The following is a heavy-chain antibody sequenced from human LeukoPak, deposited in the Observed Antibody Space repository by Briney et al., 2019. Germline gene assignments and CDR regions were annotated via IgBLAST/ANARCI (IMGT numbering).Heavy chain of an antibody. J-gene: IGHJ4*02. V-gene: IGHV1-8*01. CDR3: ARGRRLLWFGELVGY. CDR2: MNPNSGNT. CDR1: GYTFTSYD. Sequence: ASVKVSGKASGYTFTSYDINWVRQATGQGLEWMGWMNPNSGNTGYAQKFQGRVTMTRNTSISTAYMELSSLRSEDTAVYYCARGRRLLWFGELVGYWGQGTLVTVSS. D-gene: IGHD3-10*01.